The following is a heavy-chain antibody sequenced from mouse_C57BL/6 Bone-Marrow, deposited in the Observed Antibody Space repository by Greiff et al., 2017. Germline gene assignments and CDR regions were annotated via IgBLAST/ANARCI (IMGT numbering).Heavy chain of an antibody. V-gene: IGHV1-54*01. J-gene: IGHJ4*01. CDR3: AHCRLYLDGYY. CDR1: GYAFTNYL. CDR2: INPGSGGT. D-gene: IGHD2-3*01. Sequence: QVQLQQSGAELVRPGTSVKVSCKASGYAFTNYLIEWVKQRPGQGLEWIGVINPGSGGTNYNGKFKGKATLTADKSSSTAYMELISLTSEDSAVYVCAHCRLYLDGYYWGQGTSVTV.